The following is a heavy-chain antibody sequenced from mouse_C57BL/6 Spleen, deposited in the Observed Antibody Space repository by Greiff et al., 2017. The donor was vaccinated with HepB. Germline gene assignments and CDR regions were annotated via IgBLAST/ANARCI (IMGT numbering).Heavy chain of an antibody. CDR1: GYTFTNYW. CDR2: IYPGGGYT. CDR3: ARWLLTRGAMDY. D-gene: IGHD2-3*01. J-gene: IGHJ4*01. V-gene: IGHV1-63*01. Sequence: QVHVKQSGAELVRPGTSVKMSCKASGYTFTNYWIGWAKQRPGHGLEWIGDIYPGGGYTNYNEKFKGKATLTADKSSSTAYMQFSSLTSEDSAIYYCARWLLTRGAMDYWGQGTSVTVSS.